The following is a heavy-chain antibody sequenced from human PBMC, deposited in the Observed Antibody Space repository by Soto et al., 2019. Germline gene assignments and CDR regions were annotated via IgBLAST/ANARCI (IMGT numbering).Heavy chain of an antibody. CDR3: ARDLAAAAY. CDR1: GYIFTNYY. D-gene: IGHD6-13*01. Sequence: ASVKVSCKASGYIFTNYYIHWVRQAPGQGLEWMAIINPLPTSGSTNYAQKFQGRVTMTRDTSTSTVYMELSSLKSEDTAIYYCARDLAAAAYWGQGTLVTVSS. J-gene: IGHJ4*02. CDR2: INPLPTSGST. V-gene: IGHV1-46*01.